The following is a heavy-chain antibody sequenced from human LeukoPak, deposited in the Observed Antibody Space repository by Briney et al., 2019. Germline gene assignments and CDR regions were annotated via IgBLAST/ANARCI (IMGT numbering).Heavy chain of an antibody. CDR3: ARNQFYDLMGWRYYIDS. J-gene: IGHJ4*02. D-gene: IGHD3-3*01. CDR1: GFTFSSYG. Sequence: PGGSLRLSCAASGFTFSSYGMHWVRQAPGKGLEWVSYISSSGSTIYYADSVKGRFTISRDNAKNSLYLQMNSLRDEDTAVYSCARNQFYDLMGWRYYIDSWGQGTLVTVSS. CDR2: ISSSGSTI. V-gene: IGHV3-48*02.